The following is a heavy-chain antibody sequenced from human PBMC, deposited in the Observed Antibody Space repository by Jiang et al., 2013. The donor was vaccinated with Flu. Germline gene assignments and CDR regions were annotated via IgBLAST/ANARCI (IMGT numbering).Heavy chain of an antibody. D-gene: IGHD3-3*01. CDR3: AGSGYPRYYSDY. Sequence: GLVKPSETLSLTCTVSGGSISGYYWSWIRQPPGKGLEWIGYIYYTESTNYNPSLKSRVTISVDTSKNQFSLKLSSVTAADTAVYYCAGSGYPRYYSDYWGRGTLVTVSS. J-gene: IGHJ4*02. V-gene: IGHV4-59*01. CDR2: IYYTEST. CDR1: GGSISGYY.